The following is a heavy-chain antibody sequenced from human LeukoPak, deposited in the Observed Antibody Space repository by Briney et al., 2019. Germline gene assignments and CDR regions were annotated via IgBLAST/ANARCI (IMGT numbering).Heavy chain of an antibody. J-gene: IGHJ6*03. CDR2: ISSSSSYI. Sequence: GGSLRLSCAASGFTFSSYSMNWVRQAPGKGLEWVSSISSSSSYIYYAGSVKGRFTISRDNAKNSLYLQMNSLRAEDTAVYYCARGGYDFWSGHYYYYYMDVWGKGTTVTVSS. CDR3: ARGGYDFWSGHYYYYYMDV. D-gene: IGHD3-3*01. V-gene: IGHV3-21*01. CDR1: GFTFSSYS.